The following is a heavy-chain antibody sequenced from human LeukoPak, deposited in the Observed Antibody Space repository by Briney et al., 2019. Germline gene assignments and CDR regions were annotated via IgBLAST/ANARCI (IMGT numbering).Heavy chain of an antibody. J-gene: IGHJ6*03. V-gene: IGHV4-38-2*02. D-gene: IGHD6-13*01. Sequence: PSETLSLTCTVSGYSVSSGYFWDWIRQPPGKGLEWIGSIYHSGRTYYNPSLKSRVTISVDTSKNQFSLKLSSVTAADTAVYYCARHGYSSSWYGLDYYYYYMDVWGKGTTVTISS. CDR3: ARHGYSSSWYGLDYYYYYMDV. CDR2: IYHSGRT. CDR1: GYSVSSGYF.